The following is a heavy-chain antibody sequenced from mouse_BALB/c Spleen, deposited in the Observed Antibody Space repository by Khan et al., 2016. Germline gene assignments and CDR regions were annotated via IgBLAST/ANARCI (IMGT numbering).Heavy chain of an antibody. V-gene: IGHV5-4*02. CDR1: GFTFSDYY. D-gene: IGHD1-1*02. J-gene: IGHJ1*01. CDR2: ISDGGAYT. Sequence: EVELVESGGGLVKPGGSLKLSCAASGFTFSDYYMYWVRQTPEKRLEWVVTISDGGAYTYYPDSVKGRFTITRDNAKNNLYLQMSSLKSEDTAMYYCARTYGNYGYFDVWGAGTTVTVSS. CDR3: ARTYGNYGYFDV.